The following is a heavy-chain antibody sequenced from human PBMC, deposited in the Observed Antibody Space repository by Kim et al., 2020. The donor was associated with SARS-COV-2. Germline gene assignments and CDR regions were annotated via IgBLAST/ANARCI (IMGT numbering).Heavy chain of an antibody. Sequence: GGSLRLSCAASGFTFSTYGMTWVRQAPGKGLEWVSSVRGSGGGGSTHYADSVKGRFTISRDNSKNTVYLQGISLRAEDTAVYYCARNSDAMDVWGQGTTVTVS. V-gene: IGHV3-23*01. CDR1: GFTFSTYG. CDR3: ARNSDAMDV. D-gene: IGHD5-18*01. J-gene: IGHJ6*02. CDR2: VRGSGGGGST.